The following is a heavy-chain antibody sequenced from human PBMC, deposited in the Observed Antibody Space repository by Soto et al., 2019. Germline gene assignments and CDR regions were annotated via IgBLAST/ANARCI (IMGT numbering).Heavy chain of an antibody. CDR3: TNSNWFDP. V-gene: IGHV4-39*01. CDR2: IYYSGST. Sequence: SETLSLTSTVSGGYIGSSRYYWGWIRQPPGKGLEWIGNIYYSGSTYYNPSLKSRVTISVDTSKNQFSLKLSSVTAADTAVYYCTNSNWFDPWGQGTLVTVSS. J-gene: IGHJ5*02. D-gene: IGHD3-10*01. CDR1: GGYIGSSRYY.